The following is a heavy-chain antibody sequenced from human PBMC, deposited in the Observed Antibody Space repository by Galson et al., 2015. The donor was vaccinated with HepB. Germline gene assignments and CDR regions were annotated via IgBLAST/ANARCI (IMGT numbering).Heavy chain of an antibody. CDR2: IFYTGDT. J-gene: IGHJ4*02. CDR1: DDSISSYS. D-gene: IGHD3-9*01. CDR3: VRHLNWGFYNETSDDDLGDD. Sequence: ETLSLTCTVSDDSISSYSWNWIRQPPGKGLEWIGYIFYTGDTSYNPSLRGRVTISVDTSKNQFSLSLTSMAAADTAVYYCVRHLNWGFYNETSDDDLGDDWGQGTLVTVSS. V-gene: IGHV4-59*08.